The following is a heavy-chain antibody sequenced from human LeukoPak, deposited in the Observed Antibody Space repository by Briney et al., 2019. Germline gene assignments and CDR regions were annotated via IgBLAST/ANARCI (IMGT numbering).Heavy chain of an antibody. J-gene: IGHJ4*02. V-gene: IGHV3-15*01. CDR2: IKSKTDGGTT. CDR3: TTELVVVIMGELHY. Sequence: PGGSLRLSCAASGFTFSNAWMSWVRQAPGKWLEWVGRIKSKTDGGTTDYAAPVKGRFTISRDDSKNTLYLQMNSLKTEDTAVYYCTTELVVVIMGELHYWGQGTLVTISS. CDR1: GFTFSNAW. D-gene: IGHD3-22*01.